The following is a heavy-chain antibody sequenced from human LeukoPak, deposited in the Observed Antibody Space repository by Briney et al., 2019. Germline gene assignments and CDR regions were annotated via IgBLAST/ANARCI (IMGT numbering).Heavy chain of an antibody. CDR3: AKEPSGDYSNWFDP. CDR1: GFTFSSXA. D-gene: IGHD2-15*01. Sequence: GGXXXXXXXXXGFTFSSXAMSWVRQAPGKGLXWXSAISGSGGSTYYADSVKGRLTISRDNSKKRLYLQMNSLRAEDTAVYYCAKEPSGDYSNWFDPWGQGTLVTVSS. J-gene: IGHJ5*02. V-gene: IGHV3-23*01. CDR2: ISGSGGST.